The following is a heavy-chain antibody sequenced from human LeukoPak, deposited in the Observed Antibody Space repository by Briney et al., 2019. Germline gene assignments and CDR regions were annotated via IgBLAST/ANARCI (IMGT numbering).Heavy chain of an antibody. J-gene: IGHJ6*04. CDR1: GFTFSSYG. Sequence: GGSLRLSCAASGFTFSSYGMHWVRQAPGKGLEGVAVIWYDGSNKYYADSVKGRFTISRDNSKNTLYLQMNSLRAEDTAVYYRARDNPWFGELFTRYGMDVWGKGTTVTVSS. CDR2: IWYDGSNK. CDR3: ARDNPWFGELFTRYGMDV. V-gene: IGHV3-33*01. D-gene: IGHD3-10*01.